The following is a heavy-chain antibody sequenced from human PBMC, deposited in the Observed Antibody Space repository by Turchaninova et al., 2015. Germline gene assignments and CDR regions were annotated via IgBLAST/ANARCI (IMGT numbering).Heavy chain of an antibody. V-gene: IGHV1-2*06. CDR3: ARLAYDYGDSFDI. J-gene: IGHJ3*02. CDR2: INPNTGGT. Sequence: LGESGAEVKKPGASVKVSCKASGYTIIAYYVHWVRQAPGQGLEWMGRINPNTGGTNYAQKFQGRVTMTRDTSISTAYMELSRLTSDDTAVYYCARLAYDYGDSFDIWGQGTMVTVSS. CDR1: GYTIIAYY. D-gene: IGHD4-17*01.